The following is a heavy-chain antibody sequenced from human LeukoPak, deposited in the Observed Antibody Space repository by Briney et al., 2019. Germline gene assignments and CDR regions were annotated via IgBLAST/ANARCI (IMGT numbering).Heavy chain of an antibody. CDR2: IYYSGST. Sequence: SETLSLTCTVSGGSISSYYWGWIRQPPGKGLEWIGSIYYSGSTYYNPSLKSRVTISVDTSKNQFSLKLSSVTAADTAAYYCARHEAAAAGTPLDYWGQGTLVTVSS. CDR3: ARHEAAAAGTPLDY. CDR1: GGSISSYY. V-gene: IGHV4-39*01. J-gene: IGHJ4*02. D-gene: IGHD6-13*01.